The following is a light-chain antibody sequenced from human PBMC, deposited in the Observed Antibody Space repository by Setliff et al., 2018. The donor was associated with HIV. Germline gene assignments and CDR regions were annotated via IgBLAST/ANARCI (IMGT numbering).Light chain of an antibody. Sequence: QSALTQPASVSGSPRQSITISCTGTSSDIGAYTFVSWYQQHPGKAPKLIIHDVSNRPSGVSNRFSGSKSGNTASLTISDLQADDEADYYCYSYTNSRTLVFGGGTQLTVL. V-gene: IGLV2-14*03. CDR1: SSDIGAYTF. CDR3: YSYTNSRTLV. J-gene: IGLJ3*02. CDR2: DVS.